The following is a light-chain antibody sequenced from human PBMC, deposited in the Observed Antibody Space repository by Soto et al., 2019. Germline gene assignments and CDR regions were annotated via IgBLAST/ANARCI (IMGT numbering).Light chain of an antibody. CDR3: QSYDSCLSGYV. Sequence: QSVLTQPPSVSGAPGQRVTISCTGSSSNIGAGYDVHWYQQLPGTAPKLLIYGNSNRPSGVPDRFSGSKSGTSASLAITGLQAEDEADYYRQSYDSCLSGYVFGNGIKVTV. V-gene: IGLV1-40*01. CDR1: SSNIGAGYD. J-gene: IGLJ1*01. CDR2: GNS.